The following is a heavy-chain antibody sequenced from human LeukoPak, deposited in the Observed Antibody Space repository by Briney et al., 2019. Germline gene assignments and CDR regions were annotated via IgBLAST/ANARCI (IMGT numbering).Heavy chain of an antibody. V-gene: IGHV1-69*13. J-gene: IGHJ6*02. CDR1: GGTFSSYA. CDR3: ARPSGIPAAMNYYYGMDV. D-gene: IGHD2-2*01. Sequence: SVKVSCKASGGTFSSYAISWVRQAPGQGLEWMGGIIPIFGTANYAQKFQGRVTITADESTSTAYMELSSLRSDDTAVYYCARPSGIPAAMNYYYGMDVWGQGTTVTVSS. CDR2: IIPIFGTA.